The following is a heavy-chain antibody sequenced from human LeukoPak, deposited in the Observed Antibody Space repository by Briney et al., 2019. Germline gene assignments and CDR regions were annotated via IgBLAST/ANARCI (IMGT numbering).Heavy chain of an antibody. CDR2: IYYSGST. V-gene: IGHV4-59*01. Sequence: SETLSLTCTVSGGSMSSYYWSWIRQPPGKGLEWIGYIYYSGSTNYNPSLKSRVTISVDTSKNQFSLKLSSVTAADTAVYYCARVIQDCSGGSCYSIDYWGQGTLVTVSS. CDR1: GGSMSSYY. J-gene: IGHJ4*02. D-gene: IGHD2-15*01. CDR3: ARVIQDCSGGSCYSIDY.